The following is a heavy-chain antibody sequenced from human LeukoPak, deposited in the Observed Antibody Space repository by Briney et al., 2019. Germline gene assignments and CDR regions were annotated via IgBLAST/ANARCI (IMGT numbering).Heavy chain of an antibody. CDR2: IKQDGSEK. CDR3: AREVITFGGVIVTYLDY. D-gene: IGHD3-16*02. Sequence: GGFLRLSCAASGFTFSSYWMSWVRQAPGKGLEWVANIKQDGSEKYYVDSVKGRFAISRDNAKNSLYLQMNSLRAEDTAVYYCAREVITFGGVIVTYLDYWGQGTLVTVSS. CDR1: GFTFSSYW. J-gene: IGHJ4*02. V-gene: IGHV3-7*01.